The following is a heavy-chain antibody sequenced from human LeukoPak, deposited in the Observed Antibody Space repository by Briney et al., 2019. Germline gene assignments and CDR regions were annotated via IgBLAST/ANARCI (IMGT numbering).Heavy chain of an antibody. V-gene: IGHV4-61*02. Sequence: SETLSLTCSVSGGSMSSNNYYWSWIRQPAGKGLEWIGRIYSGGSTNYNPSLKSRVTISVDTSKNQFSLKLSSVTAADTAVYYCARDRWPAEATNWFDPWGQGTLVTVSS. CDR2: IYSGGST. CDR3: ARDRWPAEATNWFDP. CDR1: GGSMSSNNYY. J-gene: IGHJ5*02. D-gene: IGHD6-25*01.